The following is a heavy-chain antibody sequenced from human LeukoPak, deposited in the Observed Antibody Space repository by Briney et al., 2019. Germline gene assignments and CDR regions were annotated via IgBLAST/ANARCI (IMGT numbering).Heavy chain of an antibody. CDR2: INFNSDDA. D-gene: IGHD1-26*01. Sequence: ASVKVSCRASGYTFTDYYVHWVRQAPGQGLEWMGWINFNSDDANYVQKFQARVTMTRNTSITTAYMELSRLTFDDTAVYYCAREVMYNGSPRAWFDPWGQGTLVTVSS. J-gene: IGHJ5*02. V-gene: IGHV1-2*02. CDR1: GYTFTDYY. CDR3: AREVMYNGSPRAWFDP.